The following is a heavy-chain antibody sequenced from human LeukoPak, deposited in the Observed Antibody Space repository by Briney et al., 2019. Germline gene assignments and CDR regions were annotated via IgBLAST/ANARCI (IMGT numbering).Heavy chain of an antibody. J-gene: IGHJ4*02. CDR3: ASSELRFLEWLRGFDY. CDR2: IYYSGST. Sequence: SETLSLTCTVSGGSISSYYWSWIRQPPGKGLEWIGYIYYSGSTNYNPSLKSRVTISVDTSKNQFSLKLSSVTAADKAVYYCASSELRFLEWLRGFDYWGQGTLVTVSS. CDR1: GGSISSYY. V-gene: IGHV4-59*01. D-gene: IGHD3-3*01.